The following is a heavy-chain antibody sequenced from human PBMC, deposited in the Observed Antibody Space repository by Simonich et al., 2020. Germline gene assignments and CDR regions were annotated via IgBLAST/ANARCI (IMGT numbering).Heavy chain of an antibody. CDR2: IYSGGST. Sequence: EVQLVESGGGLFQPGGSLRPSVAASGCTVSSTYMSWVRQAPGKGLEGVSVIYSGGSTYYADSVKGRFTISRHNSKNTLYLQMNSLRAEDTAVYYCARSAYGGFDYWGQGTLVTVSS. CDR3: ARSAYGGFDY. D-gene: IGHD3-10*01. CDR1: GCTVSSTY. J-gene: IGHJ4*02. V-gene: IGHV3-53*04.